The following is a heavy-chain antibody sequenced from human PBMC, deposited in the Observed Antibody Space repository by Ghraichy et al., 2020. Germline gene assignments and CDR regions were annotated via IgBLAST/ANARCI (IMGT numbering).Heavy chain of an antibody. CDR1: GFTVSSNY. Sequence: GGSLRLSCAASGFTVSSNYMSWVRQAPGKGLEWVSVIYSGGSTYYADSVKGRFTISRDNSKNTLYLQMNSLRAEDTAVYYCARAAYYYDSSGYYWVYWGQGTLVTVSS. V-gene: IGHV3-53*01. CDR2: IYSGGST. J-gene: IGHJ4*02. D-gene: IGHD3-22*01. CDR3: ARAAYYYDSSGYYWVY.